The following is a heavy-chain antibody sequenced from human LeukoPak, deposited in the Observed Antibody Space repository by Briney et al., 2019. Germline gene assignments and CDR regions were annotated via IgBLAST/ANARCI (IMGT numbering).Heavy chain of an antibody. CDR1: GYSFTSYW. CDR2: IYPGDSDT. V-gene: IGHV5-51*01. Sequence: GESLKISCKGSGYSFTSYWIGWVRQVPGKGLGWMGIIYPGDSDTRYSPSFQGQVTISAEKSISTAYLQWSSLKASDTAMYYCARQWRFADAFDIWGQGTMVTVSS. J-gene: IGHJ3*02. D-gene: IGHD5-12*01. CDR3: ARQWRFADAFDI.